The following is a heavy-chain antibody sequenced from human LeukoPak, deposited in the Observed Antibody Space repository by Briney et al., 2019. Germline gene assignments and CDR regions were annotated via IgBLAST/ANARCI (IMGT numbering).Heavy chain of an antibody. D-gene: IGHD3-9*01. V-gene: IGHV1-46*01. CDR1: GYTFTSYY. J-gene: IGHJ4*02. CDR3: ARGSALRYFDWLLYY. Sequence: ASVKVSCKASGYTFTSYYMHWVRQAPGQGLEWMGIINPSAGSTSYAQKFQGRVTMTSDTSTSTVYMELRSLRSEDTAVFYCARGSALRYFDWLLYYWGQGTLVTVSS. CDR2: INPSAGST.